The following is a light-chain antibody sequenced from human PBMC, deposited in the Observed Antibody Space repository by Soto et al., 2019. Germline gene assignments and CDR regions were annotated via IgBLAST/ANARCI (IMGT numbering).Light chain of an antibody. CDR3: CSYAGSSPL. J-gene: IGLJ2*01. Sequence: QPVLTQPASVSGSPGQSITISCTGTSSDVGSYNLVSWYQQHPGKAPKLMIYEGSKRPSGVSNRFSGSKSGNTASPTISGLQAEDEADYYCCSYAGSSPLFGGGTKLTVL. V-gene: IGLV2-23*01. CDR2: EGS. CDR1: SSDVGSYNL.